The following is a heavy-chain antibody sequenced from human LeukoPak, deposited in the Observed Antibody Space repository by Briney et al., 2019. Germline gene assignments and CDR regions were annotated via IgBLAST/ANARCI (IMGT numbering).Heavy chain of an antibody. CDR2: INTDGSST. D-gene: IGHD3-10*01. CDR3: ARGYIGFGARGGSDY. Sequence: GRSLRLSCAASGFTFSTYWMHWVRQAPGKGLVWVSRINTDGSSTTYADSVKGRFTISRDDAKNTVYLQMNSLRAEDTAVYYCARGYIGFGARGGSDYWGQGTLVTVSS. CDR1: GFTFSTYW. J-gene: IGHJ4*02. V-gene: IGHV3-74*01.